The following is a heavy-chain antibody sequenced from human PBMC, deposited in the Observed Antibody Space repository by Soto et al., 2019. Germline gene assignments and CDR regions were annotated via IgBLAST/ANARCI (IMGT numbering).Heavy chain of an antibody. CDR1: GFSFSRYA. J-gene: IGHJ4*02. D-gene: IGHD5-12*01. CDR2: MTGSGGDI. CDR3: AKDAVYNDGLWLVAN. Sequence: VGSLRLSCAASGFSFSRYAMMWVRQAPGKGQEWVAGMTGSGGDIRYADSVKGRFTISKDNSKNTLYLQMNSLRAEDTAIYYCAKDAVYNDGLWLVANWGQGT. V-gene: IGHV3-23*01.